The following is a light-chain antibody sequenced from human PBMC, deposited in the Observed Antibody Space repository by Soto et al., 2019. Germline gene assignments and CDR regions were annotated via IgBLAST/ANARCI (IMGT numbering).Light chain of an antibody. CDR2: GTS. V-gene: IGKV3-20*01. CDR3: PQYLSSPPYT. J-gene: IGKJ2*01. Sequence: EIVLTQSPGTLSLSPGERATLSCRASQSVISSYLAWYQLNHGQAPRLLIYGTSSRATGIPDRFISSGFGTDFNLINSRQEPKYCRGHYCPQYLSSPPYTFGQRAKLEIK. CDR1: QSVISSY.